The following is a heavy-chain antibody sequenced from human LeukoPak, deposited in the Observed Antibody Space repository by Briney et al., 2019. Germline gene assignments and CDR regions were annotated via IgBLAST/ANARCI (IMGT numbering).Heavy chain of an antibody. CDR2: IYTSGST. CDR1: GDFITAYY. V-gene: IGHV4-4*07. CDR3: ARDWLNNWFDP. Sequence: PSETLSLTCTVSGDFITAYYWSWIRQPAGKGLEWIGRIYTSGSTNYNPSLKSRVATSVDTSKNQFSLKLSSVTAADTAVYYCARDWLNNWFDPWGQGTLVTVSS. D-gene: IGHD5-12*01. J-gene: IGHJ5*02.